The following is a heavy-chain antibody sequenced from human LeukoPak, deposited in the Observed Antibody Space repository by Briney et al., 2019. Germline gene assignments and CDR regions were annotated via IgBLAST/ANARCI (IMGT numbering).Heavy chain of an antibody. D-gene: IGHD3-22*01. CDR1: GYSISSGYY. CDR3: ARETYYYDSSGYPIDY. V-gene: IGHV4-38-2*02. Sequence: SETLSLTCTVSGYSISSGYYWGWIRQPPGKGLEWIGSIYHSGSTYYNPSLKSRVTISVDTSKNQFSLKLSSVTAADTAVYYCARETYYYDSSGYPIDYWGQGTLVTVSS. J-gene: IGHJ4*02. CDR2: IYHSGST.